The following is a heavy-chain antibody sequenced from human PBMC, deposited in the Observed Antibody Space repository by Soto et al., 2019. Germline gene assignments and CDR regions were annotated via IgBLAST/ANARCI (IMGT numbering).Heavy chain of an antibody. V-gene: IGHV1-18*01. CDR2: IRAYNGNT. Sequence: ASVKVSCTASRYPFTSCGISWVRQAPGHGLGWLGWIRAYNGNTNYAQKLQGRVTMTTDTSPSTSCLLLRSLRSDDTAVYYCTRDQTPPLNIPRWTNYYYYYMDVWGQGTTVTVSS. D-gene: IGHD2-2*02. CDR3: TRDQTPPLNIPRWTNYYYYYMDV. J-gene: IGHJ6*02. CDR1: RYPFTSCG.